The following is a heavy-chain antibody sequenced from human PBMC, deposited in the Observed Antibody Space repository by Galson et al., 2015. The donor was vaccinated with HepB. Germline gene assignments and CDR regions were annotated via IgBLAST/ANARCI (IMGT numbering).Heavy chain of an antibody. CDR1: GGTFSSYA. J-gene: IGHJ4*02. CDR2: IIPIFGTA. Sequence: SVKVSCKASGGTFSSYAISWVRQAPGQGLEWMGGIIPIFGTANYAQKFQGRVTITADESTSTAYMELSSLRSEDTAVYYCARDSGNYYDSSGYLESSFDYWGQGTLVTVSS. CDR3: ARDSGNYYDSSGYLESSFDY. D-gene: IGHD3-22*01. V-gene: IGHV1-69*13.